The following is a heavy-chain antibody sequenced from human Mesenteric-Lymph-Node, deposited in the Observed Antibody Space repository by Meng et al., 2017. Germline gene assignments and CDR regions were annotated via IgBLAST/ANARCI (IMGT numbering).Heavy chain of an antibody. J-gene: IGHJ5*02. Sequence: QVQLQGSGPALAKPSETLSLTCAVSGGSISSINWWTWVRQPPGKGLEWIGEIYHSGSTNYNPSLKSRVTISVDKSKNQFSLKLSSVTAADTAVYYCARVAAAGNEWFDPWGQGTLVTVSS. CDR2: IYHSGST. D-gene: IGHD6-13*01. V-gene: IGHV4-4*02. CDR3: ARVAAAGNEWFDP. CDR1: GGSISSINW.